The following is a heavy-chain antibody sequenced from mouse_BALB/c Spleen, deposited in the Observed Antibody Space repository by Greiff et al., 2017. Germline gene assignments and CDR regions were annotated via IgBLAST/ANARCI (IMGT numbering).Heavy chain of an antibody. J-gene: IGHJ2*01. CDR1: GFTFSSYT. CDR3: TRDPGDY. CDR2: IGSGGSYT. V-gene: IGHV5-6-4*01. Sequence: EVKVVESGGGLVKPGGSLKLSCAASGFTFSSYTMSWVRQTPEKRLEWVATIGSGGSYTYYPDSVKGRFTISRDNAKNTLYLQMSSLKSEDTAMYYCTRDPGDYWGQGTTLTVSS.